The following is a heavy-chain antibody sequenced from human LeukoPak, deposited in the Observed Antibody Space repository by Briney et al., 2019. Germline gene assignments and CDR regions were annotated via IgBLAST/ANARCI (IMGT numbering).Heavy chain of an antibody. V-gene: IGHV3-21*01. D-gene: IGHD5-24*01. CDR2: ISSSSSYI. J-gene: IGHJ3*01. Sequence: GGSLRLSCAASGFTFSSYSTNWVRQAPGRGLEWVSSISSSSSYIYYADSVKGRFTISRDNAKNSLYLQMNSLRAEDTAIYYCARDGDAYGAFDVWGQGTMVTVSS. CDR3: ARDGDAYGAFDV. CDR1: GFTFSSYS.